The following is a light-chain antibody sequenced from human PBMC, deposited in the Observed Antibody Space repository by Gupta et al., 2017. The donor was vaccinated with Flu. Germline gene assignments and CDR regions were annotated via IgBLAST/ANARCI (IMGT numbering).Light chain of an antibody. J-gene: IGKJ1*01. CDR2: RVS. Sequence: DVVMTQSPLSLPVTLGQPASISCRSSQSLVHSNGNTYLTWFQQRPGQSPRRLIYRVSRRDSGVPDRFSGSGSGTDFTLTISRVEAEDVGVYYCMQGTHWPTFGQGTKLEVK. CDR3: MQGTHWPT. V-gene: IGKV2-30*02. CDR1: QSLVHSNGNTY.